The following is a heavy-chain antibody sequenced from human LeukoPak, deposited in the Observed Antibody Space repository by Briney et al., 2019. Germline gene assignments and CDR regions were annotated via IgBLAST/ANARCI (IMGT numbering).Heavy chain of an antibody. D-gene: IGHD3-22*01. J-gene: IGHJ1*01. V-gene: IGHV3-11*01. Sequence: GGSLRLSCAASGFTFSDYYMSWIRQAPGKGLEWISYISSSGSTIYYADSVKGRFTISRDNAKDSLYLQKNSLRAEDTAVYYCARDYDYYEEHWGQGTLVTVSS. CDR2: ISSSGSTI. CDR1: GFTFSDYY. CDR3: ARDYDYYEEH.